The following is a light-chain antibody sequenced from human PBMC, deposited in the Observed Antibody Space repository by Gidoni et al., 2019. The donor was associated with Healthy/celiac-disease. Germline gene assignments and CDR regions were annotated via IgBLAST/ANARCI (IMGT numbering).Light chain of an antibody. J-gene: IGLJ2*01. CDR3: SSYTSSSTLVV. Sequence: QSALTQPASVSGSPGQSITISCTVTGRDVGGYNYVSWYHQPPGKAPKLMIYDVSNRPSGVSNRFSGSNSGNTASLTISGLQAEDDADYYCSSYTSSSTLVVFGGGTKLTVL. V-gene: IGLV2-14*01. CDR2: DVS. CDR1: GRDVGGYNY.